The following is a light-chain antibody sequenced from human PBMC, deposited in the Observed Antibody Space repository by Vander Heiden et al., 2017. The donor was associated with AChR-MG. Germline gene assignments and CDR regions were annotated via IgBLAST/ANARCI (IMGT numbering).Light chain of an antibody. V-gene: IGKV3-20*01. CDR3: QQYDTLPLT. CDR2: AAS. CDR1: HSLSRNY. J-gene: IGKJ4*01. Sequence: ENVLTQSPGTLSLSPGERATVSCRASHSLSRNYLAWYQHKPGQAPRLVIFAASSRATDIPDRFSGSGSGTDFTLTINRLEPEDFAVYYCQQYDTLPLTFGGGTKVEIK.